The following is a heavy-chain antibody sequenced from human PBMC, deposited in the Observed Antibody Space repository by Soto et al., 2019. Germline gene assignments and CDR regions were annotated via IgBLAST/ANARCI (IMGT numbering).Heavy chain of an antibody. J-gene: IGHJ4*02. Sequence: PSETLSLTCAVYGGSFSGYYWSWIRQPPGKGLEWIGEINHSGSTNYNPSLKSRVTISVDTSKNQFSLKLSSVTAADTAVYYCARGVRYYDFWSGYPEALSYFDYWGQGTLVTVSS. CDR2: INHSGST. D-gene: IGHD3-3*01. CDR3: ARGVRYYDFWSGYPEALSYFDY. V-gene: IGHV4-34*01. CDR1: GGSFSGYY.